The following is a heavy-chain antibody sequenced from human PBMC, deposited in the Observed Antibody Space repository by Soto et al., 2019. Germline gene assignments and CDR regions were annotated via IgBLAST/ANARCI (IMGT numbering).Heavy chain of an antibody. Sequence: PVKVSCKASGYTVTSYGISWVRKSTGQLLEWMRWISAYNGNTNYAQKLQGRVTMTTDTSTSTACMELRILRSYDTAIHSCAREYYYGPGLWYSGEGTLVTVSS. CDR2: ISAYNGNT. CDR3: AREYYYGPGLWY. CDR1: GYTVTSYG. J-gene: IGHJ4*02. V-gene: IGHV1-18*01. D-gene: IGHD3-10*01.